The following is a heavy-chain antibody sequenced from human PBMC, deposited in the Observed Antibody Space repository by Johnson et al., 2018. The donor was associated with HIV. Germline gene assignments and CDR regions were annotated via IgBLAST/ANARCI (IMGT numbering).Heavy chain of an antibody. V-gene: IGHV3-66*04. CDR1: QFTFSSYY. Sequence: VQVVESGGGLAKPAWSPRLSCAASQFTFSSYYMNCVRQPPGKGLEWVSLIDSGGTTNYEDSVKGRLTISRNDSKTTLYLQINSLRAADTALYSCARPHSFQYQHAFDIWGQGTKVTVSS. J-gene: IGHJ3*02. D-gene: IGHD1-26*01. CDR2: IDSGGTT. CDR3: ARPHSFQYQHAFDI.